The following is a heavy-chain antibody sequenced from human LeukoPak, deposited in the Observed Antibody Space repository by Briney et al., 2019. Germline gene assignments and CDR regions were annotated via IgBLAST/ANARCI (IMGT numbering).Heavy chain of an antibody. CDR1: GFTFSGYG. CDR3: AKEAAAAGFDY. Sequence: GGSLGLSCAASGFTFSGYGMHWVRQAPGKGLEWVADIRYDESNKLYADSVKGRFTISRDNSKNTLYLQLNSLRPEDTAVYYCAKEAAAAGFDYWGQGSLVTVSS. J-gene: IGHJ4*02. D-gene: IGHD6-13*01. V-gene: IGHV3-30*02. CDR2: IRYDESNK.